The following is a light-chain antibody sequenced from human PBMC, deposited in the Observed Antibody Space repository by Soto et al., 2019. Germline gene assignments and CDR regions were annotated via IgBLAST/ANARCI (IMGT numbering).Light chain of an antibody. CDR1: QSVRNNY. CDR3: QQSGSSPWT. Sequence: EIVLTQSPGTLSLSPGERATLSCRASQSVRNNYLAWYQQTPGQAPRPLIYGTSSRAVGIPDRFRGSGSGTDFTLTISRLEPEDFAVYYCQQSGSSPWTFGQGTKLEIK. J-gene: IGKJ1*01. V-gene: IGKV3-20*01. CDR2: GTS.